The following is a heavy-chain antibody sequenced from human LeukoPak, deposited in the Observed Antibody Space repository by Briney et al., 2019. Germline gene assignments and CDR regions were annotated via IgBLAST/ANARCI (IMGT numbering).Heavy chain of an antibody. CDR3: VRDWGYDSSGYWQKYFDT. V-gene: IGHV3-7*01. CDR2: IKQDGSEK. CDR1: GFTFSSYW. J-gene: IGHJ4*02. D-gene: IGHD3-22*01. Sequence: GGSLRLSCAASGFTFSSYWMSWVRQAPGKGLEWVANIKQDGSEKYYVDSVKGRFTISRDNAKNTVFLQMNSLRAEDTAVYYCVRDWGYDSSGYWQKYFDTWGQGTLVTVSS.